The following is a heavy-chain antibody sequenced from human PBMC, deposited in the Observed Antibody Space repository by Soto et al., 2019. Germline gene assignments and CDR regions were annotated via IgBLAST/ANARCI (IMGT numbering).Heavy chain of an antibody. CDR3: ARGLGSGWYSGFDYYYYGMDV. CDR1: GYTFTGYY. D-gene: IGHD6-19*01. V-gene: IGHV1-2*02. Sequence: ASVKVSCKASGYTFTGYYMHWVRQAPGQGLEWMGWTNPNSGGTNYAQKFQGRVTMTRDTSISTAYMELSRLRSDDTAVYYCARGLGSGWYSGFDYYYYGMDVWGQGTTVTVSS. CDR2: TNPNSGGT. J-gene: IGHJ6*02.